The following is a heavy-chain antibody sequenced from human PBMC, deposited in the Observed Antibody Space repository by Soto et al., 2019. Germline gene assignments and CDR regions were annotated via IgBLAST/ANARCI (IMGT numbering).Heavy chain of an antibody. D-gene: IGHD3-22*01. CDR1: GPPVSSGGYY. CDR3: VRDRALDSSGHWFDT. CDR2: IYHIGSP. Sequence: KPXETLSVSCAVSGPPVSSGGYYWTWIRQHPGRGLEWIGYIYHIGSPYYNPSLENRVTISLDTSKNQFSLNLTSVTAADTAIYYCVRDRALDSSGHWFDTWGQGTLVTVSS. V-gene: IGHV4-31*11. J-gene: IGHJ5*02.